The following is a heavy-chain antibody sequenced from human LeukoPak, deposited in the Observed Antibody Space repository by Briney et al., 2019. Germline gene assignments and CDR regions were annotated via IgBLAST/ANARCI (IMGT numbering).Heavy chain of an antibody. CDR2: ISGSGGST. V-gene: IGHV3-23*01. CDR1: GFTFSSYA. D-gene: IGHD6-19*01. CDR3: AKSSSGWYHPSDY. Sequence: GGSLRLSCAASGFTFSSYAMSWVRQAPGKGLEWVSAISGSGGSTYYADSVKGRFTISRDNSKNTPYLQMNSLRAEDTAVYYCAKSSSGWYHPSDYWGQGTLVTVSS. J-gene: IGHJ4*02.